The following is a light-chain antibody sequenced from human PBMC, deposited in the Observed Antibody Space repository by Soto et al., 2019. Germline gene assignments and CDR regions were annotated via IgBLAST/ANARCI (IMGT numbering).Light chain of an antibody. Sequence: LTQSTGTVSLSPGERATLTCRASQTVRNNYLAWYQQKPGQAPRLLIYDASSRATGIPDRFSGGGSGTDFTLTISRLAPEDFAVYYCQQHGYLPYTFAQGTKVDIK. V-gene: IGKV3-20*01. CDR1: QTVRNNY. J-gene: IGKJ2*01. CDR3: QQHGYLPYT. CDR2: DAS.